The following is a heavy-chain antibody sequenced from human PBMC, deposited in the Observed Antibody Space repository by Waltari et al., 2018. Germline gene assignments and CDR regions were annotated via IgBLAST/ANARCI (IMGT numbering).Heavy chain of an antibody. Sequence: VQLVQSGAEVKKPGASVKVSCKASGYTFTNYWIGWVRQMPGKGLEWMGIIYPGDSDTRYSPSFQGQVAISADKSISTAYLQWSSLKASDTAMYYCAMPYMSGYGSFDYWGLGTLVTVSS. CDR3: AMPYMSGYGSFDY. CDR1: GYTFTNYW. CDR2: IYPGDSDT. V-gene: IGHV5-51*01. D-gene: IGHD3-3*01. J-gene: IGHJ4*02.